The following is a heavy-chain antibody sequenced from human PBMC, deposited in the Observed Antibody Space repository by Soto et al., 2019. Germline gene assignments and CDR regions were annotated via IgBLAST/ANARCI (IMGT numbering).Heavy chain of an antibody. V-gene: IGHV3-30*18. D-gene: IGHD6-13*01. CDR1: GFTFSSYG. Sequence: PGGSLRLSCAASGFTFSSYGMHWVRQAPGKGLEWVAVISYDGSNKYYADSVKGRFTISRDNSKNTLYLQMNSLRAEDTAVYYCAKAYSGIAAGVFDYWGQGTLVTVSS. CDR2: ISYDGSNK. J-gene: IGHJ4*02. CDR3: AKAYSGIAAGVFDY.